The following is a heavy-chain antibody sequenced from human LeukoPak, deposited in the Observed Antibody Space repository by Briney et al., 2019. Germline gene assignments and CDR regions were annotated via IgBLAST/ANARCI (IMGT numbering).Heavy chain of an antibody. CDR2: IRYDGSNK. J-gene: IGHJ3*02. D-gene: IGHD3-22*01. V-gene: IGHV3-30*02. CDR3: ARGGGYYDMAFDI. Sequence: PGGSLRLSCAASGFTFSSYGMHWVRQAPGKGLEWVAFIRYDGSNKYYADSVKGRFTISRDNSKNTLYLQMNSLRAEDTAVYYCARGGGYYDMAFDIWGQGTMVTVSS. CDR1: GFTFSSYG.